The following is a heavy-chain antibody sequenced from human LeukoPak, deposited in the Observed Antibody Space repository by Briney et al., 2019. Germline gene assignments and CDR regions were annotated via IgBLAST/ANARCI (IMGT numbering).Heavy chain of an antibody. CDR3: ARLYNKGWCFDY. V-gene: IGHV4-39*01. J-gene: IGHJ4*02. CDR1: GDSISSTNYY. Sequence: PSETLSLTCTVSGDSISSTNYYWAWIRQPPGKGLEWIGSVYYSGSTYYNPSLKSRVTISVDTSKNQFSLNLSSVTAADTAVLHCARLYNKGWCFDYWSQGTLVTVSS. CDR2: VYYSGST. D-gene: IGHD6-19*01.